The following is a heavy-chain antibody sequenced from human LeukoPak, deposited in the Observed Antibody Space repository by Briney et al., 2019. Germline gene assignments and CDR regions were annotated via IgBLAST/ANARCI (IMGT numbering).Heavy chain of an antibody. CDR1: GGSISSSSYY. J-gene: IGHJ4*02. D-gene: IGHD3-10*01. CDR3: ARTLSSAIIDY. V-gene: IGHV4-39*07. Sequence: SETLSLTCTVSGGSISSSSYYWGWIRQPPGKGLEWIGSIYYSGSTYYNPSLKSRVTISVDTSKNQFSLKLSSVTAADTAVYYCARTLSSAIIDYWGQGTLVTVSS. CDR2: IYYSGST.